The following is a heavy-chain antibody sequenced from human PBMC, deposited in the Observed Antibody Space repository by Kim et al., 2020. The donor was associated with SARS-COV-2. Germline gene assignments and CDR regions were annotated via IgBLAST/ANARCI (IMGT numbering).Heavy chain of an antibody. J-gene: IGHJ4*02. D-gene: IGHD6-13*01. CDR1: GYTFTGYY. Sequence: ASVKVSCKASGYTFTGYYMHWVRQAPGQGLEWMGRINPNSGGTNYAQKFQGRVTMTRDTSISTAYMELSRLRSDDTAVYYCARVGYSSSGEEGYWGQGTLVTVSS. CDR2: INPNSGGT. V-gene: IGHV1-2*06. CDR3: ARVGYSSSGEEGY.